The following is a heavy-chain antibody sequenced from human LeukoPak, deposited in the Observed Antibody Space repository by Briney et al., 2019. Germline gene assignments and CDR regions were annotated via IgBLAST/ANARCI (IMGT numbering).Heavy chain of an antibody. V-gene: IGHV4-30-2*01. CDR1: GGSISSGGYS. D-gene: IGHD1-26*01. Sequence: PSQTLSLTCTVSGGSISSGGYSWSWIRQPPGKGLEWIGYIYHSGSTYYNPSLNSRVTISVDRSKNQFSLKLSSVTAADTAVYYCARGGNTKPPSPFDYWGQGTLVTVSS. CDR3: ARGGNTKPPSPFDY. CDR2: IYHSGST. J-gene: IGHJ4*02.